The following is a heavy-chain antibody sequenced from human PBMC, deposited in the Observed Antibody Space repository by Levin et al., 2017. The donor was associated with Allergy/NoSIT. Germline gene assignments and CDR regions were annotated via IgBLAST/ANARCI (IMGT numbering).Heavy chain of an antibody. Sequence: GESLKISCKGSGYSFTSYWISWVRQMPGKGLEWMGRIDPSDSYTNYSPSFQGHVTISADKSISTAYLQWSSLKASDTAMYYCARRAGYYGSGSYGDYYYYMDVWGKGTTLTVSS. CDR2: IDPSDSYT. J-gene: IGHJ6*03. V-gene: IGHV5-10-1*01. D-gene: IGHD3-10*01. CDR1: GYSFTSYW. CDR3: ARRAGYYGSGSYGDYYYYMDV.